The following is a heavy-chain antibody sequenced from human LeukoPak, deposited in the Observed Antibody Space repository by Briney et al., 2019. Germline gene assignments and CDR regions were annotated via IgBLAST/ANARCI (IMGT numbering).Heavy chain of an antibody. J-gene: IGHJ5*02. CDR1: GGTFSSYA. Sequence: GASVKVSCKASGGTFSSYAISWVRQAPGQGLEWMGWISAYNGNTNYAQKLQGRVTMTTDTSTSTAYMELRSLRSDDTAVYYCARDRAGRLSDPWGQGTLVTVSS. CDR2: ISAYNGNT. D-gene: IGHD3-10*01. CDR3: ARDRAGRLSDP. V-gene: IGHV1-18*01.